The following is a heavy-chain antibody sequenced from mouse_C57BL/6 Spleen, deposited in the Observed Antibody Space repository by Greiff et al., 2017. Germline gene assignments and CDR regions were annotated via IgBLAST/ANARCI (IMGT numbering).Heavy chain of an antibody. V-gene: IGHV1-42*01. Sequence: VQLQQSGPELVKPGASVKISCKASGYSFTGYYMNWVKQSPEKSLEWIGEINPSTGGTTYNQKFKAKATLTVDKSSSTAYMQLKSLTSEDSAVYYCARSGIPQRTWFAYWGQGTLVTVSA. CDR1: GYSFTGYY. J-gene: IGHJ3*01. CDR2: INPSTGGT. CDR3: ARSGIPQRTWFAY. D-gene: IGHD6-1*01.